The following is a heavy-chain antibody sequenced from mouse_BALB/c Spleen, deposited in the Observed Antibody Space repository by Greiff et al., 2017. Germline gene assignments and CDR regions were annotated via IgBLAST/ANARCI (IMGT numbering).Heavy chain of an antibody. CDR3: ARDRGPTGTGAY. D-gene: IGHD4-1*02. CDR1: GFTFSDYY. Sequence: EVMLVESGGGLVKPGGSLKLSCAASGFTFSDYYMYWVRQTPEKRLEWVATISDGGSYTYYPDSVKGRFTISRDNAKNNLYLQMNSLQTDDTAMYYCARDRGPTGTGAYWGQGTLVTVSA. CDR2: ISDGGSYT. V-gene: IGHV5-4*02. J-gene: IGHJ3*01.